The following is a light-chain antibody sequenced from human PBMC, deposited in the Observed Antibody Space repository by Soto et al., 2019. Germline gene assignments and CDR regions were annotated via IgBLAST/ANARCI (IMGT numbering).Light chain of an antibody. CDR1: QSVSSSY. CDR2: GAS. CDR3: QQYGSSPWT. V-gene: IGKV3-20*01. Sequence: EIVLTQSPGTLSLSPGERGTLSCRASQSVSSSYLAWYQQKPGQAPRLLIYGASSRATGIPDRFSGSGSGTDLTLTISRLEPEDFAVYYCQQYGSSPWTFGQGTKVEIK. J-gene: IGKJ1*01.